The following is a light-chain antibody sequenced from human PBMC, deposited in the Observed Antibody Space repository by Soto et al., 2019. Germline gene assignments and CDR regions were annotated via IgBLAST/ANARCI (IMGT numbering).Light chain of an antibody. CDR2: AAY. CDR1: QSVSSSY. CDR3: QQHGSSLI. J-gene: IGKJ3*01. Sequence: IVLTQSPGTLSLSPGGRATLFCRASQSVSSSYLAWYQQRLGQAPRLLIYAAYTRTTGIPDRFSGSRSATDFTLTITRLEPEDFAMYYFQQHGSSLIFGPGT. V-gene: IGKV3-20*01.